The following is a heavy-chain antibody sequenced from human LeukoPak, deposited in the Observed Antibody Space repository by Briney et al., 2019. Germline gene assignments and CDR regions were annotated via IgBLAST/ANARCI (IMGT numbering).Heavy chain of an antibody. V-gene: IGHV3-43D*03. Sequence: GGSLRLSCAASGFTFDDYAMHWVRQAPGKGLEWVSLISWDGGSTYYADSVKGRFTISRDNSKNSLYLQMNSLRAEDTALYYCAKDMGGYADYWGQGTLVTVSS. CDR2: ISWDGGST. CDR1: GFTFDDYA. J-gene: IGHJ4*02. D-gene: IGHD5-12*01. CDR3: AKDMGGYADY.